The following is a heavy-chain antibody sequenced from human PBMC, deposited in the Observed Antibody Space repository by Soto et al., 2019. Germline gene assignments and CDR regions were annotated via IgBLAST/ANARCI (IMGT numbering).Heavy chain of an antibody. J-gene: IGHJ4*02. V-gene: IGHV3-11*01. Sequence: PGGSLRLSCAASGFTFSDYYMSWIRQAPGKGLEWVSYISSSGSTIYYADSVKGRFTISRDNAKNSLYLQMNSLRAEDTAVYYCARAVELLNPSFDYWGQGTLVTVSS. CDR1: GFTFSDYY. CDR2: ISSSGSTI. CDR3: ARAVELLNPSFDY. D-gene: IGHD1-7*01.